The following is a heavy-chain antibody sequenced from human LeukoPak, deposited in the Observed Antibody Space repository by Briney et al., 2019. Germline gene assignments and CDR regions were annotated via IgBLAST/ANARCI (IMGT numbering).Heavy chain of an antibody. CDR2: ISYDGSNK. D-gene: IGHD3-22*01. Sequence: GGSLRLSCAASGFTFSSYAMHWVRQAPGKGLEWVAVISYDGSNKYYADSVKGRFTISRDNSKNTLYLQMNSLRAEDTAVYYCASHYYDGSGHPFDYWGQGTLVTVSS. V-gene: IGHV3-30-3*01. J-gene: IGHJ4*02. CDR3: ASHYYDGSGHPFDY. CDR1: GFTFSSYA.